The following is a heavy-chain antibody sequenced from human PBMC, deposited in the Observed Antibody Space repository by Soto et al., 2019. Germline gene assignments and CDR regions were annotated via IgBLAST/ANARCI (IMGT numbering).Heavy chain of an antibody. D-gene: IGHD2-15*01. V-gene: IGHV3-30-3*01. J-gene: IGHJ5*02. CDR3: ARDFGGYNWFDP. CDR2: ISYDGSNK. CDR1: GFTFSSYA. Sequence: GALRLSCAASGFTFSSYAMHWVRQAPGKGLEWVAVISYDGSNKYYADSVKGRFTISRDNSKNTLYLQMNSLRAEDTAVYYCARDFGGYNWFDPWGQGTLVTSPQ.